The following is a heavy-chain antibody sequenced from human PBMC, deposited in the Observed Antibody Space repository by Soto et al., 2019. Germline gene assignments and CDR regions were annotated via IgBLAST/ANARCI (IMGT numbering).Heavy chain of an antibody. J-gene: IGHJ6*02. CDR1: GLTFSSHS. V-gene: IGHV3-21*01. CDR3: ARGNWNYYYGFDV. Sequence: GSLRLSCAVSGLTFSSHSMNWVRQAPGKGLEWVSSIYSSSNYIYYADSVKGRFTISRDNANNSLYLQMNSLRAEDTAVYFCARGNWNYYYGFDVWGQGTTVTVSS. CDR2: IYSSSNYI. D-gene: IGHD1-20*01.